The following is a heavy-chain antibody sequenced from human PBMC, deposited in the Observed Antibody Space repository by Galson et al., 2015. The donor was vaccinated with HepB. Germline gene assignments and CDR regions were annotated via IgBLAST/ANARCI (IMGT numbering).Heavy chain of an antibody. CDR1: GFSLTTSGMC. CDR2: IDWDDDE. CDR3: ARTYYSYGMDV. J-gene: IGHJ6*02. Sequence: PALVKPTQPLTLTRTFSGFSLTTSGMCVSWIRQPPGKALEWLARIDWDDDEYYSTSLKTRLTISKDTSKNQVVLTMTNMDPVDTATYYCARTYYSYGMDVWGQGTTVTVSS. V-gene: IGHV2-70*11.